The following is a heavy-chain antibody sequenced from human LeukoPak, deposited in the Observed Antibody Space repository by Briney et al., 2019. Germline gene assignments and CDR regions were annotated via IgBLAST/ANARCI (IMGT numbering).Heavy chain of an antibody. J-gene: IGHJ6*03. CDR1: RYTFTGHY. CDR3: ARGPDSSGGSSYPVTGYYYYMDV. D-gene: IGHD2-15*01. V-gene: IGHV1-2*02. CDR2: INPNSGGT. Sequence: ASVKVSCKASRYTFTGHYMHWVRQAPGQGLEWMGWINPNSGGTNYAQKFQGGVTMTRDTSISTASMALSRLSSEDTAVYSCARGPDSSGGSSYPVTGYYYYMDVSAKGTALTVSS.